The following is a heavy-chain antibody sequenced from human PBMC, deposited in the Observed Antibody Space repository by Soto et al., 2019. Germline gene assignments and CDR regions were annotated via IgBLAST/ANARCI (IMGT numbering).Heavy chain of an antibody. Sequence: GSLRLSCAASGFTFSSYSMNWVRQAPGKGLEWVSSISSSSSYIYYADSVKGRFTISRDNAKNSLYLQMNSLRAEDTSVCYCARDLYSSSARYFDYWGQRTLVTVS. J-gene: IGHJ4*02. CDR2: ISSSSSYI. CDR1: GFTFSSYS. V-gene: IGHV3-21*01. D-gene: IGHD6-6*01. CDR3: ARDLYSSSARYFDY.